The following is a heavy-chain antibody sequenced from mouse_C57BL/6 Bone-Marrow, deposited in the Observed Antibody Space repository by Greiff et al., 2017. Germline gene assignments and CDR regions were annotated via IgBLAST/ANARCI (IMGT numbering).Heavy chain of an antibody. CDR2: IYPGNSDT. J-gene: IGHJ2*01. D-gene: IGHD4-1*02. V-gene: IGHV1-5*01. CDR1: GYTFTSYW. Sequence: VHVKQSGTVLARPGASVKMSCKTSGYTFTSYWMHWVKQRPGQGLEWIGAIYPGNSDTSYNQKFKGKAKLTAVTSASTACMELSSLTNEDSAVYYCTPQLGPYYFDNWGQGTTLTVSS. CDR3: TPQLGPYYFDN.